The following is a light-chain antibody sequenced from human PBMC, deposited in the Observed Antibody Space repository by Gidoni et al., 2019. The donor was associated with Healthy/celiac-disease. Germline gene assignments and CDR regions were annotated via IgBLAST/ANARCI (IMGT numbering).Light chain of an antibody. CDR1: QSLLHSNGYNY. Sequence: IVMTLSPHSMPVTPGEPASISCRSSQSLLHSNGYNYLDWYLQKPGQSPQLLIYLGSNRASGVPERFSGSGSGTDVTLKISRVEAEDVGVYYCMPALQTPPWTFGQGTKVEIK. J-gene: IGKJ1*01. CDR3: MPALQTPPWT. V-gene: IGKV2-28*01. CDR2: LGS.